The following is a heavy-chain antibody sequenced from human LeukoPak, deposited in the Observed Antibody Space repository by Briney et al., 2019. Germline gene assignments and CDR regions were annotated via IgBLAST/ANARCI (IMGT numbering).Heavy chain of an antibody. Sequence: ASVKVSCKASGYTFTGYYMHWVRQAPGQGLEWMGWINPNSGGTNYAQKFQGRVTMTRDTSISTANMELSRLRSDDTAVYYCARPNVLRFLEWSHYGMDVWGQGTTVTVSS. J-gene: IGHJ6*02. CDR2: INPNSGGT. D-gene: IGHD3-3*01. CDR1: GYTFTGYY. CDR3: ARPNVLRFLEWSHYGMDV. V-gene: IGHV1-2*02.